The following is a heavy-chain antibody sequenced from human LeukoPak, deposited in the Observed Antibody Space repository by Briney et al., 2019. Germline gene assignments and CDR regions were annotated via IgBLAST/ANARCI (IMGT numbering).Heavy chain of an antibody. V-gene: IGHV3-21*01. CDR3: ASEATYDSSHRVNAFDI. CDR2: ISSSSSYI. CDR1: GFTFSSYS. D-gene: IGHD3-22*01. Sequence: KSGGSLRLSCAASGFTFSSYSMNWVRQAPGKGLEWVSSISSSSSYIYYADSVKGRFTISRDNAKNSLYLQMNSLRAEDTAVYYCASEATYDSSHRVNAFDIWGQGTMVTVSS. J-gene: IGHJ3*02.